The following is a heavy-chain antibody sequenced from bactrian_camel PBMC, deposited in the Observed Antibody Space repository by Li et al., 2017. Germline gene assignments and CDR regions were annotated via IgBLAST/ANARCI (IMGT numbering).Heavy chain of an antibody. J-gene: IGHJ4*01. V-gene: IGHV3S1*01. CDR1: GSTSMYWW. Sequence: VESGGGLVQPGGSLRLSCSAGGSTSMYWWMGWVRQAPGKGLEWVSSIYTGGGSTYYADSVKGRFTISRDNAKSMVYLQMNSLKPEDTAMYYCAAGQVEDGTLVDDEFVYWGQGTQVTVS. CDR3: AAGQVEDGTLVDDEFVY. CDR2: IYTGGGST. D-gene: IGHD6*01.